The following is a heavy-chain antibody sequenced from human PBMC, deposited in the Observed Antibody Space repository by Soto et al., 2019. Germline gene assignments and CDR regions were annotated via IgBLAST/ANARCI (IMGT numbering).Heavy chain of an antibody. CDR3: ASSYGDYVSY. CDR1: GCSISSSSYY. Sequence: PSETLSLTCTVSGCSISSSSYYCGWIRQPSGKGLEWIGSIYYSGSTYYNPSLKSRVTISVDTSKNQFSLKLSSVTAADTAVYSCASSYGDYVSYWGQGTLVT. D-gene: IGHD4-17*01. V-gene: IGHV4-39*01. J-gene: IGHJ4*02. CDR2: IYYSGST.